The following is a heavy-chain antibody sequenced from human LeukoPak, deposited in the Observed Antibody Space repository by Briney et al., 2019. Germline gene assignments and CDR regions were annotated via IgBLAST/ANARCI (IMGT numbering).Heavy chain of an antibody. D-gene: IGHD2-21*01. CDR3: ARRVSAFLYGMDV. V-gene: IGHV4-59*01. J-gene: IGHJ6*02. CDR2: IYDSGTT. CDR1: GGSISSYF. Sequence: SETLSLTCVVSGGSISSYFWSWIRQPPGKGPEWIGHIYDSGTTNYNPSLKSRVTISVDTSKNQFSLKLSSVTAADTAVYYCARRVSAFLYGMDVWGQGTTVTVSS.